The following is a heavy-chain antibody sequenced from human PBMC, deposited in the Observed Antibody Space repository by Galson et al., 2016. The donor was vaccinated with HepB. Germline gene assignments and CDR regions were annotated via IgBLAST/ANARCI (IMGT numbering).Heavy chain of an antibody. CDR1: GFTFSNYA. CDR2: IWYDGSHK. CDR3: SKEGRQYGDYDFDH. Sequence: SLRLSCAASGFTFSNYAIHWVRQAPGKGLEWVAVIWYDGSHKYYGDSVKGRFTISRDNSKNTLYLQMNSLRAEDTAVYYCSKEGRQYGDYDFDHWGQGTLVTVSS. V-gene: IGHV3-33*06. D-gene: IGHD4-17*01. J-gene: IGHJ4*02.